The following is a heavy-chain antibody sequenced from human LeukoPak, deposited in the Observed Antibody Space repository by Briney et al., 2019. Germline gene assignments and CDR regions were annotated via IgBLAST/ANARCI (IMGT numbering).Heavy chain of an antibody. J-gene: IGHJ4*02. D-gene: IGHD3-22*01. Sequence: SETLSLTCTVSDGSISNYYWSWIRQPPGKGLEWIGHIYYSGSTNYNPSLKSRVTMSVDTSKNQFSLKLSSVTAADTAVYYCARETYYYDSSAHGGFDYWGQGTLVTVSS. CDR1: DGSISNYY. CDR2: IYYSGST. V-gene: IGHV4-59*12. CDR3: ARETYYYDSSAHGGFDY.